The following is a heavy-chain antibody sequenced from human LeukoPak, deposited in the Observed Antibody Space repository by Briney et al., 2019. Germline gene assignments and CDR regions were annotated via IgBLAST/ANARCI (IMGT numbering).Heavy chain of an antibody. CDR3: ARGGNTIFGVVIDAFDY. J-gene: IGHJ4*02. Sequence: GASVKVSCKASGYTFTSYYMHWVRQAPGQGLEWMGIINPSGGSTSYAQKFQGRVTMTRDTSTSTVYMEMSSLRSEDTAVYYCARGGNTIFGVVIDAFDYWGQGTLVTVSS. CDR2: INPSGGST. CDR1: GYTFTSYY. D-gene: IGHD3-3*01. V-gene: IGHV1-46*01.